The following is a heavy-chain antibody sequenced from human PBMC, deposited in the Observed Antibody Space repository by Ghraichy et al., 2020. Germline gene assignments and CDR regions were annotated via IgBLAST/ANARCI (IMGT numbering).Heavy chain of an antibody. CDR2: ISGSGGST. CDR3: AKADSSSWPYFDY. Sequence: LSLTCAASGFTFSSYAMSWVRQAPGKGLEWVSAISGSGGSTYYADSVKGRFTISRDNSKNTLYLQMNSLRAEDTAVYYCAKADSSSWPYFDYWGQGTLVTVSS. CDR1: GFTFSSYA. V-gene: IGHV3-23*01. D-gene: IGHD6-13*01. J-gene: IGHJ4*02.